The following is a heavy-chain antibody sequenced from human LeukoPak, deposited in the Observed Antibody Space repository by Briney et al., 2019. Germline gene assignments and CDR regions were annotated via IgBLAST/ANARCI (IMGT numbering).Heavy chain of an antibody. D-gene: IGHD2-15*01. Sequence: SETLSLTCTVSGDSISSYYCSWIRQPPGKGLEWIGYIYYSGSTSYNPSLKSRVTISLDTSNNQFSLKLRSVTAADTAVYYCARVVCSGGICSHFDYWGQGTLVPVSS. V-gene: IGHV4-59*01. J-gene: IGHJ4*02. CDR3: ARVVCSGGICSHFDY. CDR1: GDSISSYY. CDR2: IYYSGST.